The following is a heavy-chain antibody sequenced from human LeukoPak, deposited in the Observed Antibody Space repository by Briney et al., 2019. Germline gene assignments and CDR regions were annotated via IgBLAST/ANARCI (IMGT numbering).Heavy chain of an antibody. CDR1: GGSISSGSYY. V-gene: IGHV4-61*02. Sequence: SETLSLTCTVSGGSISSGSYYWSWIRQPAGKGLEWIGRIYTSGSTNYNPSLKSRVTISVDTSKNQFSLKLSSVTAADTAVYYCARDGNEQQLVWDPRLYYFSNFDYWGQGTLVTVSS. J-gene: IGHJ4*02. CDR2: IYTSGST. D-gene: IGHD6-13*01. CDR3: ARDGNEQQLVWDPRLYYFSNFDY.